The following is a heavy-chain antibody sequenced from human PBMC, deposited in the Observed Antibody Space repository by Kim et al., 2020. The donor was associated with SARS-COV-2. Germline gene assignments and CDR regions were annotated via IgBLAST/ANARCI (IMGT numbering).Heavy chain of an antibody. CDR3: ARTSPLLYLDR. V-gene: IGHV4-31*02. J-gene: IGHJ4*02. D-gene: IGHD2-21*01. Sequence: STSYNPSLESRLNMSADTSANQVALRLSSVTAADTAVYFCARTSPLLYLDRWGQGILVSVSS. CDR2: ST.